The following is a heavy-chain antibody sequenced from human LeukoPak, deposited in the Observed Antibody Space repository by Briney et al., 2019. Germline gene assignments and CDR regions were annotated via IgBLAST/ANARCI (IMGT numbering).Heavy chain of an antibody. J-gene: IGHJ5*02. CDR2: IYYSGST. CDR3: ARQNYDFWSGYSQNNWFDP. V-gene: IGHV4-39*01. CDR1: GGSISSSSYY. D-gene: IGHD3-3*01. Sequence: SETLSLTCTVSGGSISSSSYYWGWIRQPPGKGLEWIGSIYYSGSTYYNPSLKSRVTISVDTSKNQFSLKLSSVTAADTAVYYCARQNYDFWSGYSQNNWFDPWGQGTLVTVSS.